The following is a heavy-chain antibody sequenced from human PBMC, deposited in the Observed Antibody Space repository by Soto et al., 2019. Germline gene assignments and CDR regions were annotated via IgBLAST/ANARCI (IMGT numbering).Heavy chain of an antibody. Sequence: GESLKISCKGSGYSFTTYWIGWVRQIPGKGLEWMGMIYPGGSDMRYSPSFQGQVTISADMSITTAYLEWSSLKASDTPIYYWARGSTPYYFDYWDQGTQV. CDR3: ARGSTPYYFDY. CDR1: GYSFTTYW. D-gene: IGHD2-15*01. J-gene: IGHJ4*02. V-gene: IGHV5-51*01. CDR2: IYPGGSDM.